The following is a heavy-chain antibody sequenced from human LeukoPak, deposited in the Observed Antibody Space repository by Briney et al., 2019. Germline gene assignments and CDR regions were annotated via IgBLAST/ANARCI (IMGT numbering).Heavy chain of an antibody. D-gene: IGHD5/OR15-5a*01. V-gene: IGHV3-30*02. J-gene: IGHJ5*02. CDR3: GKGPGYSVYDNLPHH. CDR2: IQFDGSNE. CDR1: GFIFSTYG. Sequence: PGGSLRLSCTASGFIFSTYGMHWVRQAPGKGLEWVAFIQFDGSNEYYGDSVKGRFTISRDNSKNTLNLQMDSLRADDTAVYYCGKGPGYSVYDNLPHHWGQGTLVTVSS.